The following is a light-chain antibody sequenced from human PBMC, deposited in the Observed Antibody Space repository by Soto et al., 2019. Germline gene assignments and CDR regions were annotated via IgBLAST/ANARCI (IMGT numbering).Light chain of an antibody. CDR2: AAS. CDR1: QSISSY. CDR3: QQSYSTRWT. V-gene: IGKV1-39*01. J-gene: IGKJ1*01. Sequence: DIQMTQSPSSLSASAGDRVTITCRASQSISSYLNWYQQKPGKAPKLLIYAASSLQSGVPSRFSGSGSGTDFTLTISSLQPEDFATYYCQQSYSTRWTFGQGTKVDIK.